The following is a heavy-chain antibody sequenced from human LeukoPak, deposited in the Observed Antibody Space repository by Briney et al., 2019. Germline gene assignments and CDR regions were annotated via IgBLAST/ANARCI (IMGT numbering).Heavy chain of an antibody. V-gene: IGHV3-23*01. CDR2: ISGSGANT. CDR3: ANLHYVSSGSNFDY. D-gene: IGHD3-22*01. J-gene: IGHJ4*02. Sequence: GGSLRLSCAASGFTFSTYAMSWVRQAPGKGLEWVSTISGSGANTYYADSVRGRFTISRDNSKNTLYLHMNSLRAEDTAVYYCANLHYVSSGSNFDYWGQGTLVTVSS. CDR1: GFTFSTYA.